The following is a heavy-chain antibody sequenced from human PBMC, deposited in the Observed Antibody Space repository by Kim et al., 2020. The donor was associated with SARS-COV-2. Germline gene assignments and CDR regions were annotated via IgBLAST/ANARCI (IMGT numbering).Heavy chain of an antibody. CDR3: GRGQCGDLDY. V-gene: IGHV3-48*03. D-gene: IGHD2-21*02. CDR2: ISGTFSSM. CDR1: GFAFRTYE. J-gene: IGHJ4*01. Sequence: GGSLRLSCAASGFAFRTYEMNWVRQAPGKGLEWISSISGTFSSMYFADAVKGRFTISRDNSKNSLYLQMSGLRADDTAVYYSGRGQCGDLDYWGEGTLVTIS.